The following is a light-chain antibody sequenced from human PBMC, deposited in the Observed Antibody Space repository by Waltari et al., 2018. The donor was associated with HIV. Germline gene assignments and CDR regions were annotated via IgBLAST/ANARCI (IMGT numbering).Light chain of an antibody. V-gene: IGKV1-39*01. CDR1: QSINNF. CDR2: AAS. CDR3: QQTYRTPHT. J-gene: IGKJ5*01. Sequence: DTQVTQSPSSLSAAVGDRVTITCRVGQSINNFVNWYRQTPGKAPERLIAAASDVQSGFSSRFVGSGSGTYYTLTVIRLHADDFAIYYCQQTYRTPHTFGQGTRLEFK.